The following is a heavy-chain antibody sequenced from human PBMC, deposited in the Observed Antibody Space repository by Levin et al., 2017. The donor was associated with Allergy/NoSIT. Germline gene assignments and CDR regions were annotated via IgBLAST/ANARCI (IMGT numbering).Heavy chain of an antibody. CDR2: ISYDGSNK. Sequence: GESLKISCAASGFTFSSYGMHWVRQAPGKGLEWVAVISYDGSNKYYADSVKGRFTISRDNSKNTLYLQMNSLRAEDTAVYYCAKDIGSGSYYTDYWGQGTLVTVSS. V-gene: IGHV3-30*18. CDR3: AKDIGSGSYYTDY. J-gene: IGHJ4*02. CDR1: GFTFSSYG. D-gene: IGHD3-10*01.